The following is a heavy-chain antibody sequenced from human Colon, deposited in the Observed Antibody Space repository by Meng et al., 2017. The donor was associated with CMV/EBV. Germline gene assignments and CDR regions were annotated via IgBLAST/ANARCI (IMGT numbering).Heavy chain of an antibody. V-gene: IGHV3-9*03. CDR3: AKGQGIIYD. CDR1: GFTFDDYA. J-gene: IGHJ4*02. Sequence: SLKISCAASGFTFDDYAMHWVRQAPGKGLEWVSGISWNSGSIGYADSVKGRFTVSRDNAKNSLYLQMNSLRADDMAVYYCAKGQGIIYDWGQGTLVTVSS. CDR2: ISWNSGSI. D-gene: IGHD5/OR15-5a*01.